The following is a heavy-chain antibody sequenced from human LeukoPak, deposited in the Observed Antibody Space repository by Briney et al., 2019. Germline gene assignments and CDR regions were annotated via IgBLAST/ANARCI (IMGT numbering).Heavy chain of an antibody. CDR1: GFTFENCW. J-gene: IGHJ4*02. V-gene: IGHV3-7*01. CDR2: IKQDGSVE. D-gene: IGHD5-18*01. Sequence: PGGSLRLSCAASGFTFENCWMSWVRQVPRKGPEWVANIKQDGSVEHYLDSVKGRFTISRDNAKNSLFLQMNSLIAEDTAVYYCARWAGVTDQWGQGTLVTVSS. CDR3: ARWAGVTDQ.